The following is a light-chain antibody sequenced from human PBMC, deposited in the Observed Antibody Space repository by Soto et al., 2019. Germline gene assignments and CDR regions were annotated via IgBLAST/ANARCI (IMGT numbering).Light chain of an antibody. CDR3: QHYGTSPSGGYT. CDR1: QSISSIY. CDR2: GAS. Sequence: EIVLTQSPGTLSLSPGERATLSCRASQSISSIYLAWYQQKPGQAPRLLIYGASSRATGIPDRFSGSGSGTDFTLTISRLEPEDFAVYYCQHYGTSPSGGYTFGQGTKLEIK. J-gene: IGKJ2*01. V-gene: IGKV3-20*01.